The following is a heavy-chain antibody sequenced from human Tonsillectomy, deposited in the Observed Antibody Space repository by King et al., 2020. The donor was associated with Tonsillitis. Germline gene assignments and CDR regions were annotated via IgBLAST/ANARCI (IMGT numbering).Heavy chain of an antibody. Sequence: QLVQSGAEVKKPGSSVKVSCKASGGTFSSYAISWVRQAPGQGLEWMGGIIPIFDTANYAQRFQGRVTITADESTSTAYMELSSLRSEDTAVYYCATLFGSGFTMGPLRKMDVWGQGTTVTVPS. CDR1: GGTFSSYA. D-gene: IGHD3-3*01. V-gene: IGHV1-69*01. CDR3: ATLFGSGFTMGPLRKMDV. CDR2: IIPIFDTA. J-gene: IGHJ6*02.